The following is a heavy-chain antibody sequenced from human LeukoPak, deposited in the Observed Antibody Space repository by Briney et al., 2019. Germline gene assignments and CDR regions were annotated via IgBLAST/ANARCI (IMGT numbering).Heavy chain of an antibody. CDR1: GGTFSSYT. V-gene: IGHV1-69*04. D-gene: IGHD5-24*01. Sequence: AASVKVSCKASGGTFSSYTISWVRQAPGQGLEWMGRIIPILGIANYAQKFQGRVTITADKSTSTAYMELSSLRSEDTAVYYCARDFGYNFGAFDIWGQGTMVTVSS. CDR2: IIPILGIA. CDR3: ARDFGYNFGAFDI. J-gene: IGHJ3*02.